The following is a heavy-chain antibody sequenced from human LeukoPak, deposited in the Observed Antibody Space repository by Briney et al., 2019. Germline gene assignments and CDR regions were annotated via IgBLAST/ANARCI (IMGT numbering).Heavy chain of an antibody. J-gene: IGHJ6*03. CDR1: GFTFSSYA. D-gene: IGHD2-2*01. CDR3: AKAQRLTDYYYYMDV. V-gene: IGHV3-30-3*01. CDR2: ISYDGGNK. Sequence: GGSLRLSCAASGFTFSSYAMHWVRQAPGKGLEWVAVISYDGGNKYYADSVKGRFTISRDNSKNTLYLQMYSLSAEDTAVYYCAKAQRLTDYYYYMDVWGKGTTVTVSS.